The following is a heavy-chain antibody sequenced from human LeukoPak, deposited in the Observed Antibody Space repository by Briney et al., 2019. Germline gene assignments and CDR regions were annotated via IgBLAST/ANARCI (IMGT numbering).Heavy chain of an antibody. D-gene: IGHD3-10*01. V-gene: IGHV3-7*01. J-gene: IGHJ6*02. CDR1: GFTFSSYW. Sequence: SGGSLRLSCAASGFTFSSYWMSWVRQAPGKGLEWVANIKQDGSEKYYADSVKGRFTISRDNAKNSLYLQMNGLRAEDTAVYYCARDFNILLWFGESTYGMDVWGQGTTVTVSS. CDR2: IKQDGSEK. CDR3: ARDFNILLWFGESTYGMDV.